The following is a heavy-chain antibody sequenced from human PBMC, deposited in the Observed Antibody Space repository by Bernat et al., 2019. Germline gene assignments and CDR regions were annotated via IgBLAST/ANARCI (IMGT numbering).Heavy chain of an antibody. CDR1: GFSLSTRGVG. V-gene: IGHV2-5*02. D-gene: IGHD3-3*01. CDR3: ADRRSRRGYYNYGRFDD. J-gene: IGHJ4*02. CDR2: IYWDDDK. Sequence: QITLKESGPTVVKPTQTLTLTCTFSGFSLSTRGVGVGWIRQPPGKALEWLALIYWDDDKRYSPSLKSRLAITKYTSTNRVVLTVTNVDPEDTATYYCADRRSRRGYYNYGRFDDWGQGTLVGVSS.